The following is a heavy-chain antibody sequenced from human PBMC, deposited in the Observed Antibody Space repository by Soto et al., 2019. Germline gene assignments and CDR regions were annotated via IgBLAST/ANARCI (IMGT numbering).Heavy chain of an antibody. CDR3: ARKGYCSSTSCFRHYYGMDV. J-gene: IGHJ6*02. Sequence: SVKVSCKASGGTFSSYAISWVRQAPGQGLEWMGGIIPIFGTANYAQKFQGRVTITADKSTSTAYMELSSLRSEDTAVYYCARKGYCSSTSCFRHYYGMDVWGQGTTVTVSS. CDR2: IIPIFGTA. CDR1: GGTFSSYA. V-gene: IGHV1-69*06. D-gene: IGHD2-2*01.